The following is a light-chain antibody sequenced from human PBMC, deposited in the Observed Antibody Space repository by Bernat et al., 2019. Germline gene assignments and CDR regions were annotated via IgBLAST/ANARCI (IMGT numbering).Light chain of an antibody. V-gene: IGKV1-33*01. J-gene: IGKJ4*01. CDR1: QDISNY. CDR2: DAS. Sequence: DIQMTQSPSSLSASVGDRVTITCQASQDISNYLNWYQQKPGKAPKLLIYDASNLETGVPSRFSGSGSGTDFTFTISSLQPEDIATYYCQQYDNDFGGGTKVEIK. CDR3: QQYDND.